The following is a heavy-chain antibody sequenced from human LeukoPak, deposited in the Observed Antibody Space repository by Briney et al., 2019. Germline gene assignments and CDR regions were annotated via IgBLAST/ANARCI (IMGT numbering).Heavy chain of an antibody. V-gene: IGHV4-39*01. J-gene: IGHJ6*03. CDR3: ARPDRNYYYYMDV. Sequence: SETLSLTCTVSGGSISSSSYYWGWIRQPPGKGLEWIGSIYYSGSTYYNPSLKSRVTISVDTSKNQFSLKLSSVTAADTAVYYCARPDRNYYYYMDVWGKGTTVTVSS. CDR2: IYYSGST. CDR1: GGSISSSSYY.